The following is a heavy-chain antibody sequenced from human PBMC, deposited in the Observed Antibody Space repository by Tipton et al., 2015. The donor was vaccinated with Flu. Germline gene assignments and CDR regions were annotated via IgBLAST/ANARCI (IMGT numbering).Heavy chain of an antibody. CDR1: GYSMRSDYF. CDR3: ARDRWEYASGFDS. CDR2: IHYSGSP. D-gene: IGHD6-19*01. Sequence: TLSLTCTVSGYSMRSDYFWGWIRQPPGKGLEWIGNIHYSGSPHYNPSLKSRVTISIDTSKHQFSLRLRSVTAADTAVYYCARDRWEYASGFDSWGQGTLVTVSP. J-gene: IGHJ5*01. V-gene: IGHV4-38-2*02.